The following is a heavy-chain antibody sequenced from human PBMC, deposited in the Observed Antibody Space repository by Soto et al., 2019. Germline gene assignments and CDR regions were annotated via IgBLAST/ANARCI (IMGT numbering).Heavy chain of an antibody. CDR3: ARRWTRGALFDY. CDR1: GYTFTSYD. J-gene: IGHJ4*02. CDR2: MNPNSGNT. V-gene: IGHV1-8*01. Sequence: ASVKVSCKASGYTFTSYDINWVRQATGQGLEWMGWMNPNSGNTGYAQKFQGRVTMTRNTSVTTAYMELSSLRSEDTAVYYCARRWTRGALFDYWGQGTLVTVSS. D-gene: IGHD3-10*01.